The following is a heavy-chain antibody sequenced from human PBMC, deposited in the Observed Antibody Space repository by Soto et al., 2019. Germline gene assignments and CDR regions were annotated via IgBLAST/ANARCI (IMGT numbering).Heavy chain of an antibody. Sequence: EVQLVDSGGGLVQPGGSQRLSCAASGFIFSNYVMSWVRQAPGKGLEWVSSISDSGGTSYYADSVKGRFTISRDNSKNTLYLQMNSLRAEDTAIYYCAKRPRALLTFDYWGQGTLVTVSS. CDR2: ISDSGGTS. CDR3: AKRPRALLTFDY. V-gene: IGHV3-23*04. D-gene: IGHD1-26*01. J-gene: IGHJ4*02. CDR1: GFIFSNYV.